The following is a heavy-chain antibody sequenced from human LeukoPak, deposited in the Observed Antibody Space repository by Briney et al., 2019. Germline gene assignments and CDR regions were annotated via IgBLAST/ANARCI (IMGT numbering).Heavy chain of an antibody. V-gene: IGHV4-61*10. D-gene: IGHD1-26*01. CDR3: ARGRIVGAIILGFDY. J-gene: IGHJ4*02. CDR2: VYNSGII. CDR1: NGSVNSGTYC. Sequence: SETLSLTCAVSNGSVNSGTYCWTWIRQPAGKGLEWIGRVYNSGIIDYNPSLKSRVAVSVDTSKNQFSLELSSVTAADTAVYYCARGRIVGAIILGFDYWGQGTLVTVSS.